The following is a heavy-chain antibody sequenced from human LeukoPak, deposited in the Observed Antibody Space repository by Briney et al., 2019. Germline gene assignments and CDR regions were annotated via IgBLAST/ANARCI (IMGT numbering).Heavy chain of an antibody. Sequence: SETLSLTCAVYGGSFSGYYWSWIRQPPGKGLEWIGEINHSGSTNYNPSLKSRVTISVDTSKNQFSLKLSSVTAADTAVYYCARSAGDYADYWGQGTLVTVSS. V-gene: IGHV4-34*01. D-gene: IGHD4-17*01. CDR1: GGSFSGYY. J-gene: IGHJ4*02. CDR2: INHSGST. CDR3: ARSAGDYADY.